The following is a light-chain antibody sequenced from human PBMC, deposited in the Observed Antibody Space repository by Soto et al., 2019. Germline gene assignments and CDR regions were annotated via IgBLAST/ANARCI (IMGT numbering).Light chain of an antibody. CDR2: EVS. V-gene: IGLV2-14*02. Sequence: QSALTQPASVSGSPGQSITISCTGTSSDVGSYNLVSWYQQHPGKAPKLVIYEVSYRPSGVSNRFSGSKSGNTASLTISGLQAEDEADYYCNSYTTSSTRVFGTGTKLTVL. CDR3: NSYTTSSTRV. J-gene: IGLJ1*01. CDR1: SSDVGSYNL.